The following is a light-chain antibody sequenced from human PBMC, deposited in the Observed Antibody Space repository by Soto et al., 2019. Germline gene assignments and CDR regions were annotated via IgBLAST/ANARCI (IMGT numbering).Light chain of an antibody. J-gene: IGKJ2*01. CDR1: QSVRTSH. CDR2: GAS. CDR3: QQYGSSLMYT. Sequence: DIVLTQSPGTLSLSPGERATLSCRASQSVRTSHLAWYQHKPGQTPRLLIYGASSRATGIPDRFSGSGSGTDFTLTISRMEPEDFAVYYCQQYGSSLMYTFGQGTKLEIK. V-gene: IGKV3-20*01.